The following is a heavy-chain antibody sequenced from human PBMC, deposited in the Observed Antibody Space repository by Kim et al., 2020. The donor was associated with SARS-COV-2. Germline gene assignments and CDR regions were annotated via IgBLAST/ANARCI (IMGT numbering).Heavy chain of an antibody. CDR3: ATVWGPTGLRAFDI. D-gene: IGHD3-16*01. V-gene: IGHV1-24*01. J-gene: IGHJ3*02. Sequence: ASVKVSCKVSGYTLTELSMHWVRQAPGKGLEWMGGFDPEDGETIYAQKFQGRVTMTEDTSTDTAYMELSSLRSEDTAVYYCATVWGPTGLRAFDIWGQGTMVTVSS. CDR1: GYTLTELS. CDR2: FDPEDGET.